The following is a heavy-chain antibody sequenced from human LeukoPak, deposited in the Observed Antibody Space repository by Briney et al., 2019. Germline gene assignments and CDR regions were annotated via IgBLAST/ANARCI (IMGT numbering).Heavy chain of an antibody. Sequence: SETLSLTCTVSGGSISGYYWSWIRQPPGKGLEWIGYIYYSGSTNYNPSLKSRVTISVDTSKNQFSLKLSSVTAADTAVYYCARDPGAVAGFDYWGQGTLVTVSS. CDR2: IYYSGST. CDR3: ARDPGAVAGFDY. CDR1: GGSISGYY. D-gene: IGHD6-19*01. J-gene: IGHJ4*02. V-gene: IGHV4-59*01.